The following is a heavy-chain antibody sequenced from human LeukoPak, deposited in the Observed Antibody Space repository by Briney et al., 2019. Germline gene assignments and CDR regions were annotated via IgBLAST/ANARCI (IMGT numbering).Heavy chain of an antibody. J-gene: IGHJ6*02. V-gene: IGHV3-30*18. CDR3: AKSPKDYYYGMDV. CDR1: GFTFSSYG. Sequence: PGGSLRLSCAASGFTFSSYGMHWVRQAPGKRLEWVAVISYDGSNKYYADSVKGRFTISRDNSKNTLYLQMNSLRAEDTAVYYCAKSPKDYYYGMDVWGQGTTVTVSS. CDR2: ISYDGSNK.